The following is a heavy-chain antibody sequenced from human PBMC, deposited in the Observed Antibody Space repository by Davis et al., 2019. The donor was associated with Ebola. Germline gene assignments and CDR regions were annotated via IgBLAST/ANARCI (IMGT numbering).Heavy chain of an antibody. V-gene: IGHV3-7*01. CDR2: IKQDGSEK. J-gene: IGHJ6*03. D-gene: IGHD3-22*01. CDR3: ARTTYDLKGYYYYMDV. CDR1: GFTFSDYY. Sequence: PGGSLRLSCAASGFTFSDYYMSWVRQAPGKGLEWVANIKQDGSEKYYVDSVKGRFTISRDNAKNSLYLQMNSLRAEDTAVYYCARTTYDLKGYYYYMDVWGKGTTVTVSS.